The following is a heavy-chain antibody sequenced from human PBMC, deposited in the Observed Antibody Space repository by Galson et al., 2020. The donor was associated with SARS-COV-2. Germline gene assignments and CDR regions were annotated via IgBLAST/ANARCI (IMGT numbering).Heavy chain of an antibody. J-gene: IGHJ6*04. CDR3: AGDQTERRCSSGWDDCYGMDV. CDR1: GFTFSSYS. Sequence: GGSLRLSCAASGFTFSSYSMHWVRQAPGKGLEWVSSISSSSSYIYYADSVKGRFTISRDNAKNSLYLQMNSLRAEDTAVYYCAGDQTERRCSSGWDDCYGMDVWGEGSTFTVAS. CDR2: ISSSSSYI. D-gene: IGHD6-19*01. V-gene: IGHV3-21*01.